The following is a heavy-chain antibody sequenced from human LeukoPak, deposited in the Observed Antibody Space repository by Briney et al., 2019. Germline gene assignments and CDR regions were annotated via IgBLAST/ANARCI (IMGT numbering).Heavy chain of an antibody. Sequence: PSETLSLTCAVYGGSFSGYYWSWIRQPPGKGLEWIGEINHSGSTNYNPSLKSRVTISVDRSKNQFSLKLSSVTAADTAVYYCARGPPSNAFDYWGQGTLVTVSS. CDR1: GGSFSGYY. J-gene: IGHJ4*02. CDR2: INHSGST. V-gene: IGHV4-34*01. CDR3: ARGPPSNAFDY.